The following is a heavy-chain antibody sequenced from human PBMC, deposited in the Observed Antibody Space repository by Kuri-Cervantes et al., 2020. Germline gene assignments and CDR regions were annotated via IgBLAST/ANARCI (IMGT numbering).Heavy chain of an antibody. D-gene: IGHD6-19*01. J-gene: IGHJ5*02. CDR1: GYTFTSYV. CDR3: ARFFVQWLPMGGWFDP. CDR2: ISAYNGNT. Sequence: ASVKVSCKASGYTFTSYVISWVRQAPGQGLEWMGWISAYNGNTNYAQKLQGRVTMTTDTSTSTAYTELRSLRSDDTAVYYRARFFVQWLPMGGWFDPWGQGTLVTVSS. V-gene: IGHV1-18*01.